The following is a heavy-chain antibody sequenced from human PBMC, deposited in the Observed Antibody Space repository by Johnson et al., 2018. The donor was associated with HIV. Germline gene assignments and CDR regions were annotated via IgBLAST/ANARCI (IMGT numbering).Heavy chain of an antibody. V-gene: IGHV3-30*03. J-gene: IGHJ3*02. CDR2: ISNDGRNK. D-gene: IGHD6-13*01. CDR3: ARGKGAAAAEAFDI. CDR1: GFTFSDYY. Sequence: QVQLVESGGGLVKPGGSLRLSCAASGFTFSDYYMSWIRQAPGKGLEWVAVISNDGRNKDYADSVKGRFTISRDNSKNTLYLQMNSLRAGDTAVYYCARGKGAAAAEAFDIWGQGTMVTVSS.